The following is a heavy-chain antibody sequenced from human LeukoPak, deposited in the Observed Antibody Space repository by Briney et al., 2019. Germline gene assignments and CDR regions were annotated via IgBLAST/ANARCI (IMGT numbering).Heavy chain of an antibody. V-gene: IGHV1-69*02. J-gene: IGHJ4*02. Sequence: PVKVSCKASGGTFSSYTISWVRQAPGQGLEWMGRIIPILGIANYAQKFQGRVTITADKSTSTAYMELSSLRSEDTAVYYCAKAAPTVNTLYYWGQGTLVTVSS. D-gene: IGHD4-17*01. CDR3: AKAAPTVNTLYY. CDR2: IIPILGIA. CDR1: GGTFSSYT.